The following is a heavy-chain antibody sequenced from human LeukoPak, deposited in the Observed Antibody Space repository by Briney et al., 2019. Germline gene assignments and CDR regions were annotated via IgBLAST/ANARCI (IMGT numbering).Heavy chain of an antibody. Sequence: ASVKVSCKASGYTFTGYYMHWVRQAPGQGLEWMGWINPSSGGTNYAQKFQGRVTMTRDTSISTAYMELSRLRSDDTAVYYCVRDQSQESSIVVVPAAIYYWGQGTLVTVSS. J-gene: IGHJ4*02. V-gene: IGHV1-2*02. CDR2: INPSSGGT. CDR1: GYTFTGYY. CDR3: VRDQSQESSIVVVPAAIYY. D-gene: IGHD2-2*02.